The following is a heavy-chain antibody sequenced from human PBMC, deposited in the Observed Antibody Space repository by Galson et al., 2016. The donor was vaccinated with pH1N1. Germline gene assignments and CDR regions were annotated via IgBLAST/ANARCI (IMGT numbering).Heavy chain of an antibody. V-gene: IGHV3-73*01. Sequence: SLRLSCAASGFTFSDSAMHWVRQASGKGLEWVGHIRGKANNYATAYAASVKGRFTFSRDDSNNTAYLQMNNLRPEDTAMYYCTIGRRQDYYYGMDVWGQGTTVTVSS. CDR2: IRGKANNYAT. D-gene: IGHD2/OR15-2a*01. CDR1: GFTFSDSA. J-gene: IGHJ6*02. CDR3: TIGRRQDYYYGMDV.